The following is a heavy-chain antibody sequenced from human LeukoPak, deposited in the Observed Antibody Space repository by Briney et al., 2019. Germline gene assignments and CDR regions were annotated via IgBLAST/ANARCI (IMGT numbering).Heavy chain of an antibody. CDR1: GFTFSSYW. V-gene: IGHV3-74*01. CDR3: ARRDYSSDAFDI. Sequence: GGSLRLSCAASGFTFSSYWMHWVRQAPGKGLVWVSRINSDGSSTSYADSVKGRFTISRDNAKNTLYLRMNSLRAEDTAVYYCARRDYSSDAFDIWGQGTMVTVSS. CDR2: INSDGSST. J-gene: IGHJ3*02. D-gene: IGHD6-13*01.